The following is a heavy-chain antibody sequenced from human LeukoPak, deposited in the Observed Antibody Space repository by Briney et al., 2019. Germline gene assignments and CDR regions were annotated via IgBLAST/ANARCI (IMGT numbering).Heavy chain of an antibody. Sequence: GGSLRLSCAASGFTFSSYWMSWVRQAPGKGLEWVANIKQDGSEKYYVDSVKGRFTISRDNAKNSLYLQMYSLRAEDTAVYYCARISGSYYDAFDIWGQGTMVTVSS. V-gene: IGHV3-7*01. CDR3: ARISGSYYDAFDI. D-gene: IGHD1-26*01. J-gene: IGHJ3*02. CDR2: IKQDGSEK. CDR1: GFTFSSYW.